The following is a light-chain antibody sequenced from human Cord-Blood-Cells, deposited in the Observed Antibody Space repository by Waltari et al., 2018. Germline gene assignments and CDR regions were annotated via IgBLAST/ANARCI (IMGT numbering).Light chain of an antibody. CDR1: QSISSY. V-gene: IGKV1-39*01. J-gene: IGKJ2*01. CDR3: QQSYSTPYT. CDR2: AAS. Sequence: DIPMTQSPSSLSASVGHRVTITCRASQSISSYLNWYQQKPGKASKLLIYAASSLQSGVPSRFSGSGSGTDFTLTISSLQPEDFATYYCQQSYSTPYTFGQGTKLEIK.